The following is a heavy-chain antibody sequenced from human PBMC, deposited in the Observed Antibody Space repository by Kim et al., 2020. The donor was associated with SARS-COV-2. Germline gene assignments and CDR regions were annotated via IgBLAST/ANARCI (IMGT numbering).Heavy chain of an antibody. D-gene: IGHD2-8*01. V-gene: IGHV4-59*01. Sequence: STNDNPSLKSRVTISVDTSKNQFSLKLSSVTAADTAVYYCARDLGVYFDYWGQGTLVTISS. CDR3: ARDLGVYFDY. CDR2: ST. J-gene: IGHJ4*02.